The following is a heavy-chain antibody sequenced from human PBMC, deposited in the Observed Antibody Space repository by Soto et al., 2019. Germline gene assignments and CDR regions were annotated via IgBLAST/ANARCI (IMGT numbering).Heavy chain of an antibody. V-gene: IGHV3-7*03. CDR3: ARGGVKYQLLLYYFDY. J-gene: IGHJ4*02. CDR2: IKQDGSEK. D-gene: IGHD2-2*01. Sequence: EVQLVESGGGLVQPGGSLRLSCAASGFTFSSYWMSWVRQAPGKGLEWVANIKQDGSEKYYVDSVKGRFTISRDNAKNSLYLQMNSLRAEDTAVYYCARGGVKYQLLLYYFDYWGQGTLVTVSS. CDR1: GFTFSSYW.